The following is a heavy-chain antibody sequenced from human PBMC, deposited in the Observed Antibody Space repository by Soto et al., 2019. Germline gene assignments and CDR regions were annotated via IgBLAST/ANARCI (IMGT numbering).Heavy chain of an antibody. CDR2: VIPMFGTA. V-gene: IGHV1-69*01. Sequence: QVQSVQSGAEVRKPGSSVKVSCRSSGGIFTASAISWVRQAPGQGPEWMGGVIPMFGTANYPQRFQGRVTINADESTNTVYMQLSSLRSEDTAVYFCAVGFKLDYYSLDVWGQGTTVTVSS. J-gene: IGHJ6*02. CDR1: GGIFTASA. CDR3: AVGFKLDYYSLDV. D-gene: IGHD3-10*01.